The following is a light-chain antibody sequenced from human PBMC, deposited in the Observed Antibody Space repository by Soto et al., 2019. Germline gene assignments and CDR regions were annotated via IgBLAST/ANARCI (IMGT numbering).Light chain of an antibody. V-gene: IGLV2-8*01. CDR2: EVS. CDR3: TSYAGNNIWV. J-gene: IGLJ3*02. Sequence: QSALIQPPSASGSPGQSVTISCTGTSSDVGAYNYVSWYQQYPGKAPKLMIYEVSKRLSGVPDRFSGSKSGKTASLTVSGLQPEDEADYYCTSYAGNNIWVFGGGTKVTVL. CDR1: SSDVGAYNY.